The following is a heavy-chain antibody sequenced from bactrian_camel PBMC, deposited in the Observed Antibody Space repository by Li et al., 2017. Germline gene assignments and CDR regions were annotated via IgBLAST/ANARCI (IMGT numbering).Heavy chain of an antibody. CDR2: MDIDGTIT. CDR1: GFPFRRYC. Sequence: HVQLVESGGGSVEAGGSLRLSCKGSGFPFRRYCMAWFRQAPGKDREGVATMDIDGTITYADSVKGRFTISQDNAKNTLYLQMNSLKPEDTAMYYCAADWGFCSTVALGFGLQGGHWGQGTQVTVS. CDR3: AADWGFCSTVALGFGLQGGH. J-gene: IGHJ4*01. D-gene: IGHD7*01. V-gene: IGHV3S26*01.